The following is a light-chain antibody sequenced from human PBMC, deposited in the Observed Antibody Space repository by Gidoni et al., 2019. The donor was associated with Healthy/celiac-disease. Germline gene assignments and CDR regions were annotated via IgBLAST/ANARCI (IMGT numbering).Light chain of an antibody. V-gene: IGKV1-5*03. J-gene: IGKJ4*01. Sequence: DIQMTQSPSTLSASVGDRVTITFRASQSISSWLAWYQQKPGKAPKLLIYKASSLESGVPPRFSGSGSGTEFTLTISSLQPDDFATYYCQQYNSFLLTFGGGTKVEIK. CDR2: KAS. CDR1: QSISSW. CDR3: QQYNSFLLT.